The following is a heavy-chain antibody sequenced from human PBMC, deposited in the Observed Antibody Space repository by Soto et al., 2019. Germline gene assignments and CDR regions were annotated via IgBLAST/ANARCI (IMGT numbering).Heavy chain of an antibody. CDR2: ISSSGGII. J-gene: IGHJ6*02. CDR3: AREGSVSSSDYYAYYYGMDV. D-gene: IGHD3-10*01. V-gene: IGHV3-48*03. Sequence: PGGSLRLSCAASGFTFSNYDINWVRQAPGKGPEWISHISSSGGIIYYADSVKGRFTISRDNAKNSLYLQMNSLRGEDTAGYYCAREGSVSSSDYYAYYYGMDVWGQGTTVTVSS. CDR1: GFTFSNYD.